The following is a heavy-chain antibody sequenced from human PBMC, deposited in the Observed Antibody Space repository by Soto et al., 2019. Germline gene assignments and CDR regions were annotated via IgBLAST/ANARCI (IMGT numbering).Heavy chain of an antibody. Sequence: ASVKVSCKASGGTFSSYAISWVRQAPGQGLEWMGGIIPIFGTANYAQKFQGRVTITADESTSTAYMELSSLRSEDTAVYYCARVNGAVAGTDYYYGMDVWGQGTTVTVSS. CDR1: GGTFSSYA. V-gene: IGHV1-69*13. CDR3: ARVNGAVAGTDYYYGMDV. J-gene: IGHJ6*02. CDR2: IIPIFGTA. D-gene: IGHD6-19*01.